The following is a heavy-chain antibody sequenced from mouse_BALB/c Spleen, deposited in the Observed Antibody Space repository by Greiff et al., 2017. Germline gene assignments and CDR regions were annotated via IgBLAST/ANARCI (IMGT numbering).Heavy chain of an antibody. J-gene: IGHJ4*01. CDR2: IDPANGNT. CDR3: ARSLRRNAMDY. V-gene: IGHV14-3*02. Sequence: EVQLVESGAELVKPGASVKLSCTASGFNIKDTYMHWVKQRPEQGLEWIGRIDPANGNTKYDPKFQGKATITADTSSNTAYLQLSSLTSEDTAVYYCARSLRRNAMDYWGQGTSVTVSS. CDR1: GFNIKDTY.